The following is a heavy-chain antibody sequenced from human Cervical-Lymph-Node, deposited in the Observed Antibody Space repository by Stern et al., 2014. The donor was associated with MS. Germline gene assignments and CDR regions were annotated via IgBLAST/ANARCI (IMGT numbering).Heavy chain of an antibody. CDR3: ANRDMGYTYGRHDY. CDR2: IIPMFGAA. CDR1: GGTFNNHV. V-gene: IGHV1-69*06. J-gene: IGHJ4*02. Sequence: VQLVESEAEVKKPGSSVKVSCKASGGTFNNHVISWVRQARGQGLEWMGGIIPMFGAANYARKFQGRVTITADKSTSTVHMVLTSLSYEDTAIYYCANRDMGYTYGRHDYWGQGTLVTVS. D-gene: IGHD5-12*01.